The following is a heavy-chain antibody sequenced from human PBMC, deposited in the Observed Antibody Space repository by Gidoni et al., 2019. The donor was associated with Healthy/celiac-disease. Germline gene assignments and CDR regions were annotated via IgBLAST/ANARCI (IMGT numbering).Heavy chain of an antibody. CDR3: ARDLPMTTVTKSAYYYGMDV. V-gene: IGHV4-4*02. CDR1: GGSISSSNW. J-gene: IGHJ6*02. CDR2: IYHSGST. Sequence: QVQLQESGPGLVKPSGTLSLTCAVSGGSISSSNWWSWVRQPPGKGLEWIGEIYHSGSTNYNPSLKSRVTISVDKSKNQFSLKLSSVTAADTAVYYCARDLPMTTVTKSAYYYGMDVWGQGTTVTVSS. D-gene: IGHD4-17*01.